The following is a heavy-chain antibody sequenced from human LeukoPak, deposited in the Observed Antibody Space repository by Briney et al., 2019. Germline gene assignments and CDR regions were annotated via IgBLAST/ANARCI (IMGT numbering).Heavy chain of an antibody. CDR1: GGSISSYY. D-gene: IGHD3-22*01. V-gene: IGHV4-59*01. Sequence: PSETLSLTCTAPGGSISSYYWSWIRQPPGKGLEWIGYIYYSGSTNYNPSLKSRVTISVDTSKNKFSLKLSSVTAADTAVYYCARDLEYYYDSSGYGHDAFDIWGQGTMVTVSS. CDR3: ARDLEYYYDSSGYGHDAFDI. CDR2: IYYSGST. J-gene: IGHJ3*02.